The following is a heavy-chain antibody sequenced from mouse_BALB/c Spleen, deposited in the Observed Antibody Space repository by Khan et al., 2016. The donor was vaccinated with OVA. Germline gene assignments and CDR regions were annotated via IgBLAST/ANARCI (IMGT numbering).Heavy chain of an antibody. CDR2: INPHIGET. D-gene: IGHD2-13*01. CDR3: TRIYRGDFDY. CDR1: GYSFTGYF. V-gene: IGHV1-20*02. Sequence: EVELVESGPELVRPGASVKISCKASGYSFTGYFMNWVMQSHGKSLEWIGRINPHIGETFYNQRFKDKATLTVDESSSTVHMELRSLASEDSAVYYCTRIYRGDFDYWGQGTTLTVSS. J-gene: IGHJ2*01.